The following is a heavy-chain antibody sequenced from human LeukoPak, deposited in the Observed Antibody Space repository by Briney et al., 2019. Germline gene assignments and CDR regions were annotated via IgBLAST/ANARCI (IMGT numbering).Heavy chain of an antibody. CDR1: GFTVSSNY. Sequence: PGGSLRLSCAASGFTVSSNYMSWVRQAPGKGLEWVSLIYSGGSTYYADSVRGRFTISRDNSKNMLYLQMNSLRAEDTAVYYCARENSPRYYYGSGSYYNGDLGWFDPWGQGTLVTVSS. CDR3: ARENSPRYYYGSGSYYNGDLGWFDP. J-gene: IGHJ5*02. D-gene: IGHD3-10*01. CDR2: IYSGGST. V-gene: IGHV3-66*01.